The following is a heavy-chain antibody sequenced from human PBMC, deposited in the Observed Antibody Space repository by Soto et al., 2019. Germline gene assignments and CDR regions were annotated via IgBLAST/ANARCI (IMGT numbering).Heavy chain of an antibody. Sequence: SETLSLTCTVSGGSISSGGYYWSWIRQHPGKGLEWIGYIYYSGSTYYNPSLKSRVTISVDTSKNQFSLKLSSVTAADTAVYYCARVGLNRLGSGDWFDPWGQGTLVTVSS. CDR1: GGSISSGGYY. CDR3: ARVGLNRLGSGDWFDP. CDR2: IYYSGST. V-gene: IGHV4-31*03. J-gene: IGHJ5*02.